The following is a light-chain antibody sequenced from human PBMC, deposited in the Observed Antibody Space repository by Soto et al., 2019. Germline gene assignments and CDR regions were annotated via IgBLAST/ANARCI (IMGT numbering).Light chain of an antibody. CDR1: QDIFSS. V-gene: IGKV1-39*01. Sequence: IQMPQSPSSLSASVGDSVTITCRAGQDIFSSLNWYQHKPGKAPKLLIYATSNLQSGVPSRFSGSGSGTDFTLTISSLQPEDFATYYCQQSYNSPPITFGQGTRLEI. CDR3: QQSYNSPPIT. J-gene: IGKJ5*01. CDR2: ATS.